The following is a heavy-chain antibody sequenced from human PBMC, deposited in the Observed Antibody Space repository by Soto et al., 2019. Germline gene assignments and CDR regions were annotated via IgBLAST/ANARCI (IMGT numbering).Heavy chain of an antibody. CDR2: ISNNGINK. Sequence: QVQLMESGGGAVQPGRSLRLSCAASGFTFRTYGMHWVRQAPGKGLEWLAVISNNGINKYYADSVKGRFTISRDNSRDTLFLQMNSLRGEDTAIYYCAKVIRADSTSSNFYYYSGLDVWGQGTTVTVS. D-gene: IGHD6-6*01. CDR3: AKVIRADSTSSNFYYYSGLDV. V-gene: IGHV3-30*18. J-gene: IGHJ6*02. CDR1: GFTFRTYG.